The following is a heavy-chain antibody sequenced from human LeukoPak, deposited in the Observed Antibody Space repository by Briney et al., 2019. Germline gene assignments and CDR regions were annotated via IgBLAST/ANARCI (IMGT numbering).Heavy chain of an antibody. CDR3: ARDLDSGGTTFRALNY. CDR2: ISPYNGNT. Sequence: ASVKVSCKASGYTFTGYGIIWVRQAPGQGLEWMGWISPYNGNTNYAQKFQGRVTMTTDTSTTTTYMELRSLRADDTAVYYCARDLDSGGTTFRALNYWGQGTLVTVSS. CDR1: GYTFTGYG. J-gene: IGHJ4*02. D-gene: IGHD1-14*01. V-gene: IGHV1-18*04.